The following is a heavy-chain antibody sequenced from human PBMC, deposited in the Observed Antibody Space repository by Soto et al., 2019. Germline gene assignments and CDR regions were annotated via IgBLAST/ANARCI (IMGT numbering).Heavy chain of an antibody. CDR3: AYRRGHYDFWSGYYYYYMDV. Sequence: QITLKESGPTLVKPTQTLTLTCTFSGFSLSTSGVGVGWIRQPPGKALEWLALIYWDDDKRYSPSLKSRLTITKDTSKNQVVLTMTNMDPVDTATYYCAYRRGHYDFWSGYYYYYMDVWGKGTTVTVSS. D-gene: IGHD3-3*01. CDR2: IYWDDDK. CDR1: GFSLSTSGVG. V-gene: IGHV2-5*02. J-gene: IGHJ6*03.